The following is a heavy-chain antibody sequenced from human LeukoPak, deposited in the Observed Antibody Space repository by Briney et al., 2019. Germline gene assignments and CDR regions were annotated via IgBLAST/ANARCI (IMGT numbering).Heavy chain of an antibody. J-gene: IGHJ4*02. CDR3: AGAYSRSRFDY. CDR2: IDPSDSYN. D-gene: IGHD6-6*01. V-gene: IGHV5-10-1*01. CDR1: GYNFTNYW. Sequence: GESLKISCKGSGYNFTNYWISWVRQMPGKGLEWMGTIDPSDSYNNYSPSFQGHVTISADKSISTAYLQWSSLKASDTAMYYCAGAYSRSRFDYWGQGTLVTVSS.